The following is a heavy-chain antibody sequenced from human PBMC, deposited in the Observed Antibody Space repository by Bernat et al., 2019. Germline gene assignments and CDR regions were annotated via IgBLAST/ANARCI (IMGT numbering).Heavy chain of an antibody. CDR2: IHGDERRT. V-gene: IGHV3-74*01. J-gene: IGHJ6*03. CDR3: SRDHDFWSGPMDV. CDR1: GFTFSNYW. D-gene: IGHD3-3*01. Sequence: PGGSLRLSCAASGFTFSNYWMHWVRQAPGKGLVWVSRIHGDERRTNYADSVKGRFTISRDNAKNTLYLQMNSLRAEDTALYYCSRDHDFWSGPMDVWGKGTTVTVSS.